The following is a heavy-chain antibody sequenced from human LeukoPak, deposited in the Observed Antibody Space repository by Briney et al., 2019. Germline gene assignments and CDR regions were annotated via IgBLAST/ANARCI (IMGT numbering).Heavy chain of an antibody. J-gene: IGHJ4*02. CDR2: INPSGGST. Sequence: EASVKVSCKASGYTFTSYYMHWVRQAPGQGLEWMGIINPSGGSTSYAQKFQGRVTMTRDTSTSTVYMELSSLRSEDTAVYYCARVAGGYRYSGYDFDYWGQGTLVTVSS. V-gene: IGHV1-46*01. CDR1: GYTFTSYY. D-gene: IGHD5-12*01. CDR3: ARVAGGYRYSGYDFDY.